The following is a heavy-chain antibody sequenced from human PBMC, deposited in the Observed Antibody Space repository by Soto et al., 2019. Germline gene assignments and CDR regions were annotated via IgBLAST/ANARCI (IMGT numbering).Heavy chain of an antibody. CDR3: AREGSSSGPDYEY. CDR2: TRNKASSYTT. D-gene: IGHD3-22*01. J-gene: IGHJ4*02. Sequence: GGSLRLSCAASGFSFSDYYINWVRQAPGKGLEWVGRTRNKASSYTTDYAAFVKGRFTISRDDSKNLIYLQMNSLKTEDTAVYYCAREGSSSGPDYEYWGQGTLVTVSS. CDR1: GFSFSDYY. V-gene: IGHV3-72*01.